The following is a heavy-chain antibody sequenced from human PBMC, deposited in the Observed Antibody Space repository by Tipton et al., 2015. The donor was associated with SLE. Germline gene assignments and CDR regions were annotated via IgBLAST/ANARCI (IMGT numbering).Heavy chain of an antibody. V-gene: IGHV4-59*08. J-gene: IGHJ4*02. CDR2: IHHSGST. Sequence: TLSLTCSVSGDSVTNDYWSWIRQPPGKGLEWIGYIHHSGSTSYSPSLRSRVTISVDTSKNRLSLKANSVTAADTAVYFCARLGSTTYLTLDGFYFDYWGQGTRVTVSS. D-gene: IGHD2/OR15-2a*01. CDR1: GDSVTNDY. CDR3: ARLGSTTYLTLDGFYFDY.